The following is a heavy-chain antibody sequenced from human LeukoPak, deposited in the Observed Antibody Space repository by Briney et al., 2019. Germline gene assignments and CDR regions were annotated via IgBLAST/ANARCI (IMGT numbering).Heavy chain of an antibody. Sequence: SETLSLTCTVSGGSISSYYWSWIRQPPGKGLEWIGYIYYSGSTNYNPSLKSRVTISVDTSKNQFSLKLSSVTAADTAVYYCARGLDTAMAYNWFDPWGQRTLVTVSS. CDR2: IYYSGST. CDR1: GGSISSYY. CDR3: ARGLDTAMAYNWFDP. J-gene: IGHJ5*02. V-gene: IGHV4-59*01. D-gene: IGHD5-18*01.